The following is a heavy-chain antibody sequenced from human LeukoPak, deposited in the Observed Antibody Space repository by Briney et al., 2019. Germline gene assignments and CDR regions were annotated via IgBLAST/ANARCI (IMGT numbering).Heavy chain of an antibody. CDR3: ARDPGGDVVVPAAIVPYYYYMDV. Sequence: ASVKVSCKSSGYTFTSYGISGVRQAPGQGLEWMGWISAYNGNTNYAQKLQGRVTMTTDTSRSTAYMKLRSLRSDDTAVYYCARDPGGDVVVPAAIVPYYYYMDVWGKGTTVTVSS. D-gene: IGHD2-2*02. CDR1: GYTFTSYG. CDR2: ISAYNGNT. J-gene: IGHJ6*03. V-gene: IGHV1-18*01.